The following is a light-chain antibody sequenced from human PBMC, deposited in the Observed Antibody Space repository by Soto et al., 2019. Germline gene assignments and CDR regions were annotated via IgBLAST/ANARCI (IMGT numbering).Light chain of an antibody. Sequence: QSALTQSPSASGSPGQSVTISCTGTSSDVGGYNYVSWYRQHPDKAPKLIIYEVTKRPSGVPDRFSGSRSGNTASLPVSDLQAEDDADYYCSSYAGGNGVVFGGGTKLTFL. V-gene: IGLV2-8*01. CDR1: SSDVGGYNY. CDR2: EVT. J-gene: IGLJ2*01. CDR3: SSYAGGNGVV.